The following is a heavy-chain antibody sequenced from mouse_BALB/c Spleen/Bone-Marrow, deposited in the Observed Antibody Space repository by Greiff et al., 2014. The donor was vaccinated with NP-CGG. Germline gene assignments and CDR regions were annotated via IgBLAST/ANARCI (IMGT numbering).Heavy chain of an antibody. CDR2: IDPYDSET. D-gene: IGHD2-4*01. CDR1: GYTFTSYW. Sequence: QVQLQQSGAELVRPGASVKLSCKASGYTFTSYWMNWVKQRPEQGLEWIGRIDPYDSETHYDQKFKDKAILTVDKSSSTAYMQLSSLTSDDSAVYYCARGRDYDVFAYWGQGTLVTVSA. V-gene: IGHV1-52*01. J-gene: IGHJ3*01. CDR3: ARGRDYDVFAY.